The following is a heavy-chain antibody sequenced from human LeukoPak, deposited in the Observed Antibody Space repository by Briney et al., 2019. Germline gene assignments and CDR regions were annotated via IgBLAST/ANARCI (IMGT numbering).Heavy chain of an antibody. CDR3: TKEGLTPFDY. CDR2: INWNSGTV. D-gene: IGHD1-14*01. J-gene: IGHJ4*02. V-gene: IGHV3-9*01. Sequence: GRSLRLSCVGSGFIFADVAMHWVRQVPGKGLEWVSGINWNSGTVGYADSVKGRFTISRDNAKNSLYLQMNSLKFDDTAFYYCTKEGLTPFDYWGQGTLVTVSS. CDR1: GFIFADVA.